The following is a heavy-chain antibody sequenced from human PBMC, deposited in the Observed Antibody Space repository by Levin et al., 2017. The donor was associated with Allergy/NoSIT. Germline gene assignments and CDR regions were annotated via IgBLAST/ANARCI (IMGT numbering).Heavy chain of an antibody. V-gene: IGHV3-53*01. D-gene: IGHD3-10*01. Sequence: GESLKISCAASGFTVSSTYMSWVRQAPGKGLEWVSVIYSGGSTYYADSVKGRFTISRDISKNTLYLQMNSLRAEDTAVYYCARAQYYYASGSPDYWGQGALVTVSS. J-gene: IGHJ4*02. CDR2: IYSGGST. CDR3: ARAQYYYASGSPDY. CDR1: GFTVSSTY.